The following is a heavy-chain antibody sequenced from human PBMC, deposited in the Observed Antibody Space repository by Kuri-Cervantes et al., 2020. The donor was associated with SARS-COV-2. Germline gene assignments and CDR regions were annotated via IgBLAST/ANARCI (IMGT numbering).Heavy chain of an antibody. Sequence: GGSLRLSCAASGFTFSSYGMHWVRQAPGKGLEWVAVISYDGSNKYYADSVKGRFTISGDNSKNTLYLQMNSLRAEDTAVYYCAKDLGGYVGYWGQGTLVTVSS. D-gene: IGHD3-22*01. CDR1: GFTFSSYG. CDR2: ISYDGSNK. V-gene: IGHV3-30*18. CDR3: AKDLGGYVGY. J-gene: IGHJ4*02.